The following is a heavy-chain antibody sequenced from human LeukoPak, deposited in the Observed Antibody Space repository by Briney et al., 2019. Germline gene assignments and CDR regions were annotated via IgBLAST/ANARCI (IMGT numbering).Heavy chain of an antibody. Sequence: GGSLRLSCAASGFTFTTYWMHWVRQAPGKGLVWVSHINSDGSITSYADSVKGRFTISRDNAKNTLYLQMNSLRAEDTAVYYCARDAVDTANAVWGQGATVTVSS. CDR1: GFTFTTYW. CDR2: INSDGSIT. D-gene: IGHD5-18*01. J-gene: IGHJ6*02. V-gene: IGHV3-74*01. CDR3: ARDAVDTANAV.